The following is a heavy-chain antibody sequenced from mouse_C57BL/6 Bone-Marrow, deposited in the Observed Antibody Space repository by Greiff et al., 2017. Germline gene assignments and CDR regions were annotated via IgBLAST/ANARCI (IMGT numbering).Heavy chain of an antibody. CDR3: ARNYYGSRSSWYFDVWGTGNYYCRRSSWYFDV. J-gene: IGHJ1*03. V-gene: IGHV1-76*01. CDR2: IYPGSGNT. CDR1: GYTFTDYY. Sequence: VQLQQSGAELVRPGASVKLSCKASGYTFTDYYINWVKQRPGQGLEWIARIYPGSGNTYYNEKFKGKATLTAEKSYSTSYLQLSSLTSEASAVYFCARNYYGSRSSWYFDVWGTGNYYCRRSSWYFDVWGTGTTVTGSS. D-gene: IGHD1-1*01.